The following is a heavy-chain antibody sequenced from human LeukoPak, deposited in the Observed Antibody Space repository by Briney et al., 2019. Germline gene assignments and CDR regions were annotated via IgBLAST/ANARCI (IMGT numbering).Heavy chain of an antibody. J-gene: IGHJ4*02. D-gene: IGHD3-22*01. CDR1: GFTFSDHY. V-gene: IGHV3-11*01. CDR2: ITHTGTTV. Sequence: GGSLRLSCAASGFTFSDHYMGWIRQAPGKGLEWVSYITHTGTTVYYADSVKGRFTISRDNAKNSLFLQMNSLGAGDTALYYCARDGATSGYYTFFDYWGQGTLVTVSS. CDR3: ARDGATSGYYTFFDY.